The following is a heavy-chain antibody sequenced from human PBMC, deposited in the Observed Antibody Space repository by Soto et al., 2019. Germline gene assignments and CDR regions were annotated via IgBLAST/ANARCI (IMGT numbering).Heavy chain of an antibody. CDR3: ARDLGYGGTVGAFDI. V-gene: IGHV4-59*01. D-gene: IGHD2-15*01. J-gene: IGHJ3*02. CDR2: IYYSGST. CDR1: GGSIRSYY. Sequence: QVQPQESGPGLVKPSETLSLTCTVSGGSIRSYYWSWIRQPPGKGLEWIGYIYYSGSTNYNPSLKSRVTISVDTSKNQFYLKLSSVTAADTAVYYCARDLGYGGTVGAFDIWGQGTMVTVSS.